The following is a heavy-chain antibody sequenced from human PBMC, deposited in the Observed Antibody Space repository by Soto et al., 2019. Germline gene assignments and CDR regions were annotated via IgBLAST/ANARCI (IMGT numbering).Heavy chain of an antibody. J-gene: IGHJ3*02. D-gene: IGHD6-19*01. V-gene: IGHV3-74*01. CDR3: ASSVAGKRNALDI. Sequence: EVQLVESGGGLVQPGASLRLSCAASGFTFSTYRIHWVRQVPGKGLMWVSRINSDGSSTNYADSVQGRFAISRDNAKNALYLQMNSLRAEDTALYYCASSVAGKRNALDIWGQGTTVTVSS. CDR1: GFTFSTYR. CDR2: INSDGSST.